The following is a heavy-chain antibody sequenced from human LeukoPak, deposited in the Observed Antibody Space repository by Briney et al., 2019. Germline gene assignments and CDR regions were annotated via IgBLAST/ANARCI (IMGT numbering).Heavy chain of an antibody. CDR2: INHSGST. V-gene: IGHV4-34*01. Sequence: SETLFLTCAVYGGSFSGYYWSRIRQPPGKGLEWIGEINHSGSTNYNPSLKSRVTISVDTSKNQFSLKLSSVTAADTAVYYCARRDSSGYYSYVFDYWGQGTLVTVSS. CDR1: GGSFSGYY. J-gene: IGHJ4*02. D-gene: IGHD3-22*01. CDR3: ARRDSSGYYSYVFDY.